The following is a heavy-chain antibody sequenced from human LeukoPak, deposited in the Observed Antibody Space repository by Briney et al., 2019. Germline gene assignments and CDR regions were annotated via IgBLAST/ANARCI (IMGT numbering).Heavy chain of an antibody. CDR2: IYPGDSDT. J-gene: IGHJ4*02. Sequence: GESLKISCKGSGYSFTSYWIGWVRQMPGKGLEWMGIIYPGDSDTRYSPSFQGQVTISADKSISTAYLQWSSLKASDTAMYYCARTYYYDSSGYSDSMFVYWGQGTLVTVSS. CDR1: GYSFTSYW. V-gene: IGHV5-51*01. CDR3: ARTYYYDSSGYSDSMFVY. D-gene: IGHD3-22*01.